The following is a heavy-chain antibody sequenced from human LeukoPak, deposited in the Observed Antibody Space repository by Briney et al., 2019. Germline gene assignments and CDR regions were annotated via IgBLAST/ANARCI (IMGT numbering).Heavy chain of an antibody. Sequence: PGGSLRLSCAATGFTFSNVWMSWVRQAPGKGLEWVAVISYDGSNKYYADSVKGRFTISRDNSKNTLYLQMNSLRAEDTAVYYCARVGPWGSSSSGNYGMDVWGQGTTVTVSS. J-gene: IGHJ6*02. V-gene: IGHV3-30*03. CDR2: ISYDGSNK. CDR1: GFTFSNVW. D-gene: IGHD6-6*01. CDR3: ARVGPWGSSSSGNYGMDV.